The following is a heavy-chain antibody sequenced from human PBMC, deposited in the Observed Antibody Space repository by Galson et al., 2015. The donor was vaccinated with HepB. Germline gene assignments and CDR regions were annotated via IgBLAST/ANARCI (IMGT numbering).Heavy chain of an antibody. D-gene: IGHD4-11*01. CDR3: ARSNFIYFDH. Sequence: QSGAEVKKPGESLKISCKASGYSFTTYWIGWVRQMPGKGLEWVGMIYPGDSDPRYSPSFQGQVTISADTSINTAYLQWSSLQPSDTAIYYCARSNFIYFDHWGQGALVTVSS. CDR1: GYSFTTYW. V-gene: IGHV5-51*03. CDR2: IYPGDSDP. J-gene: IGHJ4*02.